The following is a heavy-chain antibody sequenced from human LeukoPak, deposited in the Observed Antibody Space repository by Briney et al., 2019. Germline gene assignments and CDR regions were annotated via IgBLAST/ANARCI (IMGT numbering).Heavy chain of an antibody. D-gene: IGHD1-14*01. J-gene: IGHJ4*02. CDR3: VRKFATGD. Sequence: GESLRLSCAASGFTFSSHLMHWVRQAQGTGLVWVSSVKSDGTATNYADSVKGRFTISRDNAKNTLYLQMNSLRVEDTAVYYCVRKFATGDWGQGTLVTVSS. CDR1: GFTFSSHL. V-gene: IGHV3-74*01. CDR2: VKSDGTAT.